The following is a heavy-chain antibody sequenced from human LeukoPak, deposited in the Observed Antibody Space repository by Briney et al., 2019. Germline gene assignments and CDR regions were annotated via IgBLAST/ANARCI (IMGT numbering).Heavy chain of an antibody. J-gene: IGHJ5*02. D-gene: IGHD3-16*01. Sequence: GASVKVSCKASGGTFSSYAISWVRQATGQGLEWMGWMNPNSGNTGYAQKFQGRVTMTRNTSISTAYMELSSLRSEDTAVYYCATIGGPYNWFDPWGQGTLVTVSS. CDR2: MNPNSGNT. CDR3: ATIGGPYNWFDP. V-gene: IGHV1-8*02. CDR1: GGTFSSYA.